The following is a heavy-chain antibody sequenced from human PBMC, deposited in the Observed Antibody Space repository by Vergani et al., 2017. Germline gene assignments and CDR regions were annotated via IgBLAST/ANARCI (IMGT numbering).Heavy chain of an antibody. V-gene: IGHV1-69*01. CDR1: VGTFSSYA. CDR2: IIPIFGTA. Sequence: QVQLVQSGAEGKKPGSSVKVSCKASVGTFSSYAISWVRQAPGQGREWMGGIIPIFGTANYAQKFQGTVTINADESTSTAYMALSSLRSEDTAVYYCASAPXDWTHGGYYYYMDVWGKGTTVTVSS. CDR3: ASAPXDWTHGGYYYYMDV. D-gene: IGHD3/OR15-3a*01. J-gene: IGHJ6*03.